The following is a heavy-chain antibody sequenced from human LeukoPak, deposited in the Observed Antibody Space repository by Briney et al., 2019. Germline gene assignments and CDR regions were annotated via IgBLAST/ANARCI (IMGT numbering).Heavy chain of an antibody. D-gene: IGHD3/OR15-3a*01. CDR3: ARDKRDWYFDY. CDR2: IYSGGST. J-gene: IGHJ4*02. CDR1: GFTFSDYY. V-gene: IGHV3-66*01. Sequence: GGSLRLSCAASGFTFSDYYMSWVRQAPGKGLEWVSVIYSGGSTYYADSVKGRFTISRDNSKNTLYLQMNSLRAEDTAVYYCARDKRDWYFDYWGQGTLVTVSS.